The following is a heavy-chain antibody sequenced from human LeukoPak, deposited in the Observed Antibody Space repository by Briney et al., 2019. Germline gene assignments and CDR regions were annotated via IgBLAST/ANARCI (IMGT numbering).Heavy chain of an antibody. CDR3: ARAEYYGSGSYLDYFDY. CDR2: IYYSGST. D-gene: IGHD3-10*01. V-gene: IGHV4-59*01. CDR1: GGSISSYY. J-gene: IGHJ4*02. Sequence: SETLSLTCTVSGGSISSYYWSWIRQPPGKGLEWIRYIYYSGSTNYNPSLKSRVTISVDTSKNQFSLKLSSVTAADTAVYYCARAEYYGSGSYLDYFDYWGQGTLVTVSS.